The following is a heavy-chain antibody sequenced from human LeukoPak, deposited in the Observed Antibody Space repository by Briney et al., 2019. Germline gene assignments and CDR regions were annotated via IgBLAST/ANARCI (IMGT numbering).Heavy chain of an antibody. J-gene: IGHJ6*03. CDR2: ISSSSSYI. CDR1: GFTFSSYS. Sequence: GGSLRLSCAASGFTFSSYSMNWVRQAPGKGLERVSSISSSSSYIYYADSVKGRLTISRDNAKNSLYLQMNSLRAEDTAVYYCAKLTGTTLYYYYYMDVWGKGTTVTVSS. CDR3: AKLTGTTLYYYYYMDV. D-gene: IGHD1-20*01. V-gene: IGHV3-21*01.